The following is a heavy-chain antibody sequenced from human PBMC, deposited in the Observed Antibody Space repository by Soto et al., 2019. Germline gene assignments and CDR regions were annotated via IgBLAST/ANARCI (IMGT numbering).Heavy chain of an antibody. J-gene: IGHJ5*02. CDR2: ISAYNGNT. CDR3: ARDRVVVPGWFDP. D-gene: IGHD3-3*01. CDR1: GYTFGSYG. Sequence: QVQLVQSGAEVKKPGASVKVSCKASGYTFGSYGMTWVRQAPGQGLEWMGWISAYNGNTDYAQKFQGRVTLTTDTSMDTAYMELRSLRSDDTAVYYCARDRVVVPGWFDPWGQGTLVTVSS. V-gene: IGHV1-18*01.